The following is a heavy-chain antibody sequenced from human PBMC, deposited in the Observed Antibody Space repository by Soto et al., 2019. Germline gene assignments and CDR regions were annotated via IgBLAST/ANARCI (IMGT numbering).Heavy chain of an antibody. CDR1: GFSFRTYT. CDR3: AKARCSTMDCYVRDY. J-gene: IGHJ4*01. CDR2: ITASGADR. D-gene: IGHD3-10*01. V-gene: IGHV3-23*01. Sequence: GGSLRLSCAASGFSFRTYTMSWVRQAPGKGLEWLSVITASGADRSDAASVQGRLVSSRDNAMNTVYRQMKSLRAEDTAIYCCAKARCSTMDCYVRDYWGRGTRVSVSS.